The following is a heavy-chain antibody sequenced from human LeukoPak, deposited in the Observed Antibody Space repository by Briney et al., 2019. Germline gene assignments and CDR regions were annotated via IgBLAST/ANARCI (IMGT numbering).Heavy chain of an antibody. CDR1: GYTFTGHY. CDR3: ARDLWELPSDYYYDS. D-gene: IGHD1-26*01. J-gene: IGHJ4*02. V-gene: IGHV1-2*06. Sequence: ASVKVSRKASGYTFTGHYMNWLRQAPGQGLEWMGRINPNSGDTKYAEQFQGRVTMTRDASTSTAYMELSRLTSDDTAVYYCARDLWELPSDYYYDSWGQGTLVIVSS. CDR2: INPNSGDT.